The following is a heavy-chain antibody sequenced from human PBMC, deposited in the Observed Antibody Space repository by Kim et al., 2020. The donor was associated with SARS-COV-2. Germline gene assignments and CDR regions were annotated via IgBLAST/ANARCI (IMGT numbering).Heavy chain of an antibody. J-gene: IGHJ3*02. D-gene: IGHD5-12*01. Sequence: QKCQGRVTMTRDTSISPAYMELSRLRSDDTAVYYCARTSSGYDFHDSFDIWGQGTMVTVSS. V-gene: IGHV1-2*02. CDR3: ARTSSGYDFHDSFDI.